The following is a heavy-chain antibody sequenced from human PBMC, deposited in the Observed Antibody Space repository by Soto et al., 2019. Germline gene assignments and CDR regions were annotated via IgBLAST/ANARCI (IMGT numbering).Heavy chain of an antibody. CDR3: ARDGEGSTA. D-gene: IGHD3-3*01. CDR2: IKQDGREK. Sequence: EVQLVESGGGLVQPGGSLTLSCAASGFTLSRNWMSWVLQAPGMGLEWVANIKQDGREKSYADGVNGRFTLSRDTVENSLYVQLNILITEDTDVYSCARDGEGSTAWGPGTLITVSS. J-gene: IGHJ5*02. V-gene: IGHV3-7*01. CDR1: GFTLSRNW.